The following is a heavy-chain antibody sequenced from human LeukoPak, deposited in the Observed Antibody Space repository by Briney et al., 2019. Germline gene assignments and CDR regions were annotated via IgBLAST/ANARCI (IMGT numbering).Heavy chain of an antibody. D-gene: IGHD1-26*01. CDR2: IYYSGST. J-gene: IGHJ3*02. V-gene: IGHV4-59*08. CDR1: GGSISTYY. CDR3: ARTVGALYDAFNI. Sequence: TETLSLTCTVSGGSISTYYWSWIRQPPGKGLEWIGYIYYSGSTNYNPSLKSRVTISVDTSKNQFSLKLSSVTAADTAVYYCARTVGALYDAFNIWGQGTMVTVSS.